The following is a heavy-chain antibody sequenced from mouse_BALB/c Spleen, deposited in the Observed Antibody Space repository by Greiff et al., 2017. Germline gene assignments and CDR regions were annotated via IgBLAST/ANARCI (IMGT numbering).Heavy chain of an antibody. Sequence: VQLQQPGAELVRPGASVKLSCKASGYTFTSYWINWVKQRPGQGLEWIGNIYPSDSYTNYNQKFKDKATLTVDKSSSTAYMQLSSPTSEDSAVYYCTRHDGAWFAYWGQGTLVTVSA. J-gene: IGHJ3*01. CDR1: GYTFTSYW. D-gene: IGHD2-12*01. V-gene: IGHV1-69*02. CDR2: IYPSDSYT. CDR3: TRHDGAWFAY.